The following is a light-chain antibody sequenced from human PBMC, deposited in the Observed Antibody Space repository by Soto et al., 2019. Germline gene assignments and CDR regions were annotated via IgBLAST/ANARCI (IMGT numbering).Light chain of an antibody. V-gene: IGKV3-20*01. CDR2: GAS. J-gene: IGKJ1*01. CDR3: QQYGGSTRT. CDR1: QSVTTQ. Sequence: IVLTQSPGTLSLSPGETATLSCRASQSVTTQLAWYQQKPGQAPRLIIHGASSRATGIPDRISGSGSGTDFTLTISRLETEDFALYYCQQYGGSTRTFGQGTKVEIK.